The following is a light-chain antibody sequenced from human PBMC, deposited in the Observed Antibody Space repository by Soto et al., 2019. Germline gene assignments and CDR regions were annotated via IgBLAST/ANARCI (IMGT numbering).Light chain of an antibody. CDR2: KVS. Sequence: DVVMTQSPLALPVTLGQPASISCRSSQSLIHSDGHTYLNWFQQRPGQSPRRLIYKVSDRDSGVPDRFSGSGSGTEFTLNISRVEAEDVGVYYCLQGTHWPRTFGQGTEVEIK. CDR1: QSLIHSDGHTY. J-gene: IGKJ1*01. CDR3: LQGTHWPRT. V-gene: IGKV2-30*02.